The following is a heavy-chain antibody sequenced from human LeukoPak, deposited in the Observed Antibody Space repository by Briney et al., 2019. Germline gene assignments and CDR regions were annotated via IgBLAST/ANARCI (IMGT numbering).Heavy chain of an antibody. Sequence: GSLRLSCAASGFTFSSYSMNWVRQAPGKGLEWIGSIYYSGSTYYNPSLKSRVTISVDTSKNQFSLKLSSVTAADTAVYYCARPIPYYDFWSGRGEDAFDIWGQGTMVTVSS. D-gene: IGHD3-3*01. CDR3: ARPIPYYDFWSGRGEDAFDI. CDR2: IYYSGST. V-gene: IGHV4-39*01. J-gene: IGHJ3*02. CDR1: GFTFSSYSMN.